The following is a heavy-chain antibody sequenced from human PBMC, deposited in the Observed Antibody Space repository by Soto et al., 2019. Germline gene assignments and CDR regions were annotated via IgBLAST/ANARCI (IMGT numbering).Heavy chain of an antibody. CDR1: GYTFTGYY. CDR2: INPNSGGT. V-gene: IGHV1-2*04. CDR3: ARGGRAAAPNWFDP. J-gene: IGHJ5*02. D-gene: IGHD2-2*01. Sequence: ASVKVSCKASGYTFTGYYMHWVRQAPGQGLEWMGWINPNSGGTNYAQKFQGWVTMTRDTSISTAYMELSRLRSDDTAVFFCARGGRAAAPNWFDPWGQGTLVTVSS.